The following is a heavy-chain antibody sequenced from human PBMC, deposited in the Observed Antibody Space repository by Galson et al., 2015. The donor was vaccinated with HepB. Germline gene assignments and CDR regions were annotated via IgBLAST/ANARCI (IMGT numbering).Heavy chain of an antibody. D-gene: IGHD3-9*01. CDR2: INAGNGNT. CDR3: ARVLRYFDWLDKEDDAFDI. CDR1: GYTFTSYA. J-gene: IGHJ3*02. V-gene: IGHV1-3*01. Sequence: SVKVSCKASGYTFTSYAMHWVRQAPGQRLEWMGWINAGNGNTKYSQKFQGRVTITRDTSASTAYMELSSLRSEDTAVYYCARVLRYFDWLDKEDDAFDIWGQGTMVTVSS.